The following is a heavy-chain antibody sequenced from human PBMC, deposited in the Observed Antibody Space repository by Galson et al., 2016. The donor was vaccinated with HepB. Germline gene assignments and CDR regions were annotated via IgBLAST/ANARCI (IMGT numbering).Heavy chain of an antibody. D-gene: IGHD3-3*01. Sequence: SVKVSCKASGYTFTAYFIYWVRQAPGQGLEWTGFINPNVGSTTFAQKFQDRVTMTRDTSTSTVFMELSSLRSEDTAVYFCARGDLNYYYALDVWGQGTLVTVSS. CDR1: GYTFTAYF. CDR3: ARGDLNYYYALDV. V-gene: IGHV1-46*01. J-gene: IGHJ6*02. CDR2: INPNVGST.